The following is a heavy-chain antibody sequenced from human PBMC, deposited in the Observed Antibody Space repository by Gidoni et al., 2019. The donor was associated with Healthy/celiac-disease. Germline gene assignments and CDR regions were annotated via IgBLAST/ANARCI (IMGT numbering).Heavy chain of an antibody. CDR1: GGTFSSYT. V-gene: IGHV1-69*02. J-gene: IGHJ2*01. D-gene: IGHD3-22*01. CDR3: ARAAGGYDSSGYYTKDWYFDL. CDR2: IIPILGIA. Sequence: QVQLVQSGAEVKKPGSSVKVSCQASGGTFSSYTISWVRQAPGQGLEWMGRIIPILGIANYAQKFQGRVTITADKSTSTAYMELSSLRSEDTAVYYCARAAGGYDSSGYYTKDWYFDLWGRGTLVTVSS.